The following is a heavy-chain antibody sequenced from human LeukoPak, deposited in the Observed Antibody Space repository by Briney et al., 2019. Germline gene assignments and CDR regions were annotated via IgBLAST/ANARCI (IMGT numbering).Heavy chain of an antibody. Sequence: GGSLRLSCAASGFTFSSYWMSWVRQAPGKGLEWVANIKQDGSEKYYVDSVKGRFTISGDNAKNSLYLQMNSLRAEDTAVYYCARALVGGGTYFDYWGQGTLVTVSS. CDR2: IKQDGSEK. CDR1: GFTFSSYW. J-gene: IGHJ4*02. V-gene: IGHV3-7*01. CDR3: ARALVGGGTYFDY. D-gene: IGHD1-26*01.